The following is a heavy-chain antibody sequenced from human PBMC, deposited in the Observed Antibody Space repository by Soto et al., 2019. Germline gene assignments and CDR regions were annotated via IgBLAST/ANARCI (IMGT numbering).Heavy chain of an antibody. Sequence: GGSLRLSCAASGFTFSSYAMSWVRQAPGKGLEWVSAISGSGGSAYYADSVKGRFTISRDNSKNTLYLQMNSLRAEDTAVYYCAKGPQAGLVIPHWGQGTLVTVSS. CDR1: GFTFSSYA. CDR2: ISGSGGSA. V-gene: IGHV3-23*01. D-gene: IGHD3-9*01. J-gene: IGHJ4*02. CDR3: AKGPQAGLVIPH.